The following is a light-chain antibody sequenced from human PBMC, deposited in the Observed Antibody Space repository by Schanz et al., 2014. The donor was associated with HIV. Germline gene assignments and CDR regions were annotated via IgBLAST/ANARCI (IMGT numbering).Light chain of an antibody. V-gene: IGKV3-11*01. CDR3: QQYGSSLVT. CDR2: DAS. Sequence: EIVLTQTPVTLSLSPGERATLSCRASQSVSSYLAWYQQKPGQAPRLLIYDASNRATAIPARFSGSGSGTDFTLTISSLEPEDFAVYYCQQYGSSLVTFGGGTKVE. CDR1: QSVSSY. J-gene: IGKJ4*01.